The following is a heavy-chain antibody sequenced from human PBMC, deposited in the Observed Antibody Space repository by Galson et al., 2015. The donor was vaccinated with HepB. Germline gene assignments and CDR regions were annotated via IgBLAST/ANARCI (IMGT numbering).Heavy chain of an antibody. CDR3: ARHPPYDSSGYYVAAYYYGMDV. Sequence: QSGAEVKKPGESLKISCTGSGYSFTSYWIGWVRQMPGKGMEWMGIIYPGDSDTRYSPSFQGQDTISADKSISTAYLQWSSLKASDTAMYYCARHPPYDSSGYYVAAYYYGMDVWGQGTTVTVSS. CDR1: GYSFTSYW. CDR2: IYPGDSDT. V-gene: IGHV5-51*01. D-gene: IGHD3-22*01. J-gene: IGHJ6*02.